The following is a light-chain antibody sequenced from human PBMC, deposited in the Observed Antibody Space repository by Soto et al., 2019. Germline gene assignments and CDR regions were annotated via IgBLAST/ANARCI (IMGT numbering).Light chain of an antibody. CDR1: QNINNY. V-gene: IGKV1-39*01. CDR2: AAS. Sequence: DIQMTQSPSSLSASVGDRVTITCRASQNINNYLNWYQQKPGKAPKLLIYAASSLQSGVPARFSGSGPGKDFNLTISSLQPEDFATYYCQQSYNTRGFNFGPGTKVDI. CDR3: QQSYNTRGFN. J-gene: IGKJ3*01.